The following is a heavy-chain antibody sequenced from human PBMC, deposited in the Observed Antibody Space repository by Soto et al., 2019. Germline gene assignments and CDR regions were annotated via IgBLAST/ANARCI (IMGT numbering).Heavy chain of an antibody. J-gene: IGHJ6*02. Sequence: PGGSLRLSCAASGFTFSSYGMHWVRQAPGKGLEWVAVIWYDGSNKYYADSVKGRFTISRDNSKNTLYLQMNSLRAEDTAVYYCARGDPGYCISTSCHYYYYGMDVWGQGTTVTVSS. CDR1: GFTFSSYG. D-gene: IGHD2-2*01. CDR2: IWYDGSNK. V-gene: IGHV3-33*01. CDR3: ARGDPGYCISTSCHYYYYGMDV.